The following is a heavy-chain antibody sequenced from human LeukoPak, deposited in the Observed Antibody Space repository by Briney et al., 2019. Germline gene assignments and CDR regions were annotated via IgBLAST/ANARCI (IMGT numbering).Heavy chain of an antibody. J-gene: IGHJ4*02. Sequence: SETLSLTCAVYGGSFSGYYWSWLRQPPGKGLEWIGEINHSGSTNYNPSLKSRVTISVDTSKNQFSLKLSSVTAADTAVYYCARGPPRHRYYYDSSGYYYPYWGQGTLVTVSS. CDR3: ARGPPRHRYYYDSSGYYYPY. D-gene: IGHD3-22*01. CDR2: INHSGST. V-gene: IGHV4-34*01. CDR1: GGSFSGYY.